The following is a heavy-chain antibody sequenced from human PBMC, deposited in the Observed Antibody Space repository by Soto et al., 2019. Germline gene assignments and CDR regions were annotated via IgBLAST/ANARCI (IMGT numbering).Heavy chain of an antibody. CDR2: IYNSGST. D-gene: IGHD3-16*02. Sequence: SETQSLTCTVSGGSISSGDYYWSWIRQPPGKGLEWIGYIYNSGSTYYNPSLKSRVTISVDTSKNQFSLDLSSVTAADTAVYYCARTVIGGFEYWGQGTLVTVSS. CDR1: GGSISSGDYY. J-gene: IGHJ4*02. CDR3: ARTVIGGFEY. V-gene: IGHV4-30-4*02.